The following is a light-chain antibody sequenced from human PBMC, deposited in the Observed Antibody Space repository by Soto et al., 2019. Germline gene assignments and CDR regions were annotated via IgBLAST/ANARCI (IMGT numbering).Light chain of an antibody. CDR1: QSVLFNSNNKNY. V-gene: IGKV4-1*01. CDR3: HPYYTPPQP. CDR2: WAS. J-gene: IGKJ1*01. Sequence: DIVMTQSPDSLAVSLGERATIHCRSSQSVLFNSNNKNYLAWYQQRPGQPPKLLIYWASTRRSGVPDRFSGSGSGTNFTLTISSLQAEDVAVYYCHPYYTPPQPFGQGTKVEIK.